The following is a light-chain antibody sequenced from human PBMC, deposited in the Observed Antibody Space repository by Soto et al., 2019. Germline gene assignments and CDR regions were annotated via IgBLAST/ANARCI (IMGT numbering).Light chain of an antibody. V-gene: IGLV1-51*01. CDR1: SSNIGSND. Sequence: QSVLTQPPSVSAAPGQKVTIPCSGGSSNIGSNDVCWYQQVPGTAPKVLIYDNNKRPSGIPDRFSGSKSGTPATLGISGLQTGDEADYYCGTWHSDSYVFGSGTKVTVL. CDR3: GTWHSDSYV. J-gene: IGLJ1*01. CDR2: DNN.